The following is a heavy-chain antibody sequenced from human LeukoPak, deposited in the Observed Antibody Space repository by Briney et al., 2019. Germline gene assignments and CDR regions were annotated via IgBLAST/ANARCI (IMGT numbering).Heavy chain of an antibody. CDR1: GGSFSDYW. Sequence: SETLSPTCAVYGGSFSDYWWTWIRQSPGKGLEWIGEVNHSGRTNYNPSLKSRVSISVDRSKKQFSLKLTSVTAADTALYYCARVRVTPYIAFDYWGQGSQVSVSS. J-gene: IGHJ4*02. D-gene: IGHD4-23*01. V-gene: IGHV4-34*01. CDR3: ARVRVTPYIAFDY. CDR2: VNHSGRT.